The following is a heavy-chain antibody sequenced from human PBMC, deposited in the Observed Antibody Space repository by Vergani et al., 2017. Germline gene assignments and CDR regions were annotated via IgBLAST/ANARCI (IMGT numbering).Heavy chain of an antibody. Sequence: QVQLVQSGAEVKKPGASVKVSCKASGYTFTGYYMHWVRQAPGQGLEWMGWINPNSGGTNYAQKFQGRVTMTRETSISTDYMELSRLRSDDTAVYCCARVPPQYSSCWYFDYWGQGTLVTVSS. V-gene: IGHV1-2*02. CDR3: ARVPPQYSSCWYFDY. D-gene: IGHD6-13*01. CDR1: GYTFTGYY. CDR2: INPNSGGT. J-gene: IGHJ4*02.